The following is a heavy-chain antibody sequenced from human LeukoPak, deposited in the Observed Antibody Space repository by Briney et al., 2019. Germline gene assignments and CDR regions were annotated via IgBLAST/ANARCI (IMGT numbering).Heavy chain of an antibody. CDR2: IKPNNGGT. CDR3: ARARGDIVVVPAAIWFDP. D-gene: IGHD2-2*01. CDR1: GYTFTGYY. Sequence: ASVKVSCKASGYTFTGYYMHWVRQAPGQGLEWMGWIKPNNGGTNYAQKFQGRVAMTRDTSISTAYMELSRLRSDDTAVYYCARARGDIVVVPAAIWFDPWGQGTLVTVSS. V-gene: IGHV1-2*02. J-gene: IGHJ5*02.